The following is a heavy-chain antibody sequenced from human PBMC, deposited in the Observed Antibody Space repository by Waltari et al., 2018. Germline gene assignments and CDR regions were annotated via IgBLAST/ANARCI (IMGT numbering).Heavy chain of an antibody. CDR1: GFSPTTSGMA. D-gene: IGHD3-3*01. CDR2: IFWDNDI. Sequence: QITLKESGPTLVKPTQPLTLTCTFPGFSPTTSGMAVGWIRQPPGKALEWLALIFWDNDIRYSPSLRSRLTITKDTSRNQVVLTVSNMDPVDTGTYYCAHGLWSGTFSLDYWGQGTLVTVSS. V-gene: IGHV2-5*02. J-gene: IGHJ4*02. CDR3: AHGLWSGTFSLDY.